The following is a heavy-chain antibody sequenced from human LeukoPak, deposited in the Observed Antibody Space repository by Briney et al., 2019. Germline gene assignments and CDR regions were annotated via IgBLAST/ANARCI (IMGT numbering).Heavy chain of an antibody. CDR2: ISAYNGNT. CDR3: ARGLPYYYDSSGYYSPYYFDY. D-gene: IGHD3-22*01. V-gene: IGHV1-18*01. Sequence: ASVKVSCKASGYTFTGYGISWVRQAPGQGLEWMGWISAYNGNTNYAQKLQGRVTMTTDTSTSTAYMELRSLRSDDTAVYYCARGLPYYYDSSGYYSPYYFDYWGQGTLVTVSS. CDR1: GYTFTGYG. J-gene: IGHJ4*02.